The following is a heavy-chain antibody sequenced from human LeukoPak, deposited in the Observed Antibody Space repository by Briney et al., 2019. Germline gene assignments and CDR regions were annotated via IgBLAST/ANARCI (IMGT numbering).Heavy chain of an antibody. V-gene: IGHV3-21*01. CDR2: VSSTSGYI. CDR1: GFTFSNYG. Sequence: GGSLRLSCAASGFTFSNYGMHWVRQAPGKGLEWVSSVSSTSGYIYYADSVKGRFTISRDNSKNSVYLQMNSLRAEDTAVYYCARRSPEYYYYAMDVWGQGTTVTVSS. D-gene: IGHD1-14*01. CDR3: ARRSPEYYYYAMDV. J-gene: IGHJ6*02.